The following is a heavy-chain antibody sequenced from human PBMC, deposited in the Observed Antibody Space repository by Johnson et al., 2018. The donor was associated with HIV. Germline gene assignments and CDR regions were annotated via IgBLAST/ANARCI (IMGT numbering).Heavy chain of an antibody. D-gene: IGHD1-26*01. J-gene: IGHJ3*02. V-gene: IGHV3-30*18. CDR3: AKWGSMRATSAFDI. CDR1: GFTFSSYG. Sequence: QGQLVESGGGVVQPGRSLRLSRAASGFTFSSYGMHWVRQAPGKGLEWVAVISSDGNNKYYADSVKGRFTISRDNSKNTLYLQMHSLRAEDTAVYYCAKWGSMRATSAFDIWGQGTMVTVSS. CDR2: ISSDGNNK.